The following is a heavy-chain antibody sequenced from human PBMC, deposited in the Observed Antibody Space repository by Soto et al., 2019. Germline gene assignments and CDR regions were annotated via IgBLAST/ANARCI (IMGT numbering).Heavy chain of an antibody. CDR3: ARDRPEVGALAADDAFDI. CDR2: ISSSSTI. Sequence: GGSLRLSCAASGFTFSSYSMNWVRQAPGKGLEWVSYISSSSTIYYADSVKGRFTISRDNAKNSLYLQMNSLRDEDTAVYYCARDRPEVGALAADDAFDIWGQGTMVTVSS. J-gene: IGHJ3*02. V-gene: IGHV3-48*02. CDR1: GFTFSSYS. D-gene: IGHD1-26*01.